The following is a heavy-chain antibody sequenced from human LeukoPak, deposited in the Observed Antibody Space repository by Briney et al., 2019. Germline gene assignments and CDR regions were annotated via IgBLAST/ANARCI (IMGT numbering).Heavy chain of an antibody. CDR3: TRRYCSSTSCPYFDP. Sequence: GGSLRLSCAASGFTFSGSAMHWVRQASGKGLEWVGRTRSKANSYATAYAASVKGRFTISRDDSKNTAYLQMNSLKTEDTAVYYCTRRYCSSTSCPYFDPWGQGTLVTVSS. CDR1: GFTFSGSA. J-gene: IGHJ5*02. V-gene: IGHV3-73*01. D-gene: IGHD2-2*01. CDR2: TRSKANSYAT.